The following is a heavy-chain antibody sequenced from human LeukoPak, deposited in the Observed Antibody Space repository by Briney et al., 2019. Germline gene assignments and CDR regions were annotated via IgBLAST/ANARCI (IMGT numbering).Heavy chain of an antibody. V-gene: IGHV1-8*01. Sequence: ASVKVSCKASGYTFTSYDVNWVRQATGQGLEWMGWRNPNSGNTGYAQKFQGRVTMTSNTSLSKVYMALSSPSSEDTAVYYCASNGPVWWWDYWGQGTLVTVSS. J-gene: IGHJ4*02. CDR2: RNPNSGNT. CDR3: ASNGPVWWWDY. CDR1: GYTFTSYD. D-gene: IGHD2-21*01.